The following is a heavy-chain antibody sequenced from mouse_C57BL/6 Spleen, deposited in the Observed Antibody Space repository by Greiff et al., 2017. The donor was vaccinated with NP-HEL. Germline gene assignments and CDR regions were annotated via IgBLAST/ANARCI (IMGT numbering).Heavy chain of an antibody. D-gene: IGHD1-1*01. Sequence: QVQLQQPGAELVMPGASVKLSCKASGYTFTSYWMHWVKQRPGQGLEWIGEIDPSDSYTNYNQKFKGKSTLTVDKSSSTAYMQLSSLTSEDSAVYYCARGRVITTVVSYAMDYWGQGTSVTVSS. CDR2: IDPSDSYT. V-gene: IGHV1-69*01. CDR3: ARGRVITTVVSYAMDY. J-gene: IGHJ4*01. CDR1: GYTFTSYW.